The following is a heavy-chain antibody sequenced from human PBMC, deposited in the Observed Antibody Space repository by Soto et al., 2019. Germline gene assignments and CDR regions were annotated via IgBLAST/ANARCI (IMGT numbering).Heavy chain of an antibody. V-gene: IGHV3-48*01. CDR1: GFTFSSYS. D-gene: IGHD3-9*01. CDR3: ARKQVLRYFDWTLDY. Sequence: GGSLRLSCAASGFTFSSYSMNWVRQAPGKGLEWVSYISSSSSTIYYADSVKGRFTISRDNAKNSLYLQMNSLRAEDTAVYYCARKQVLRYFDWTLDYWGQGTLVTVSS. CDR2: ISSSSSTI. J-gene: IGHJ4*02.